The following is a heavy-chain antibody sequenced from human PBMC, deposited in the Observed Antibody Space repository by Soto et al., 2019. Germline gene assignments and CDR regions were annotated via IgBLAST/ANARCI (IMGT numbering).Heavy chain of an antibody. CDR3: ARSMTTVTTEIGLAIIQLEFQL. CDR2: IYYGRST. V-gene: IGHV4-39*01. D-gene: IGHD4-17*01. CDR1: GGSISSISYY. Sequence: SETLSLTCTVSGGSISSISYYWGWIRQPPGKGLEWIGSIYYGRSTYYNPSLKSRVTISVDTSKNQSSLKLSSVTAADTAVYYCARSMTTVTTEIGLAIIQLEFQLWGQGPLVTVSS. J-gene: IGHJ1*01.